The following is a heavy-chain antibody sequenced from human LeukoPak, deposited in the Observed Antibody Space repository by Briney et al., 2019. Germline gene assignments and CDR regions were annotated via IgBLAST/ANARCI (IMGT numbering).Heavy chain of an antibody. CDR1: GYTFTTYY. V-gene: IGHV1-46*01. J-gene: IGHJ4*02. Sequence: EASVKVSCKASGYTFTTYYIFWVRQAPGQGLEWMGIINPGGGSTTYAQNFEGRVTVTRDTSTRTVYMDLSSLRSDDTAVYYCAREGGGRRFDHWGQGTLVTVSS. D-gene: IGHD3-16*01. CDR2: INPGGGST. CDR3: AREGGGRRFDH.